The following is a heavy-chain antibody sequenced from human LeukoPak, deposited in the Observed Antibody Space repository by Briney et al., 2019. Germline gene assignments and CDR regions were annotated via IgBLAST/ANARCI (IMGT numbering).Heavy chain of an antibody. Sequence: SETLSLTCTVSGGSISSSSYYWGWVRQPPGKGLEWIGSIYYSGSTYYNPSLKSRVTISVDTSKNQFSLKLSSVTAADTAVYYCARLWFGEFKFDYWGQGTLVTVSS. D-gene: IGHD3-10*01. CDR3: ARLWFGEFKFDY. CDR1: GGSISSSSYY. J-gene: IGHJ4*02. CDR2: IYYSGST. V-gene: IGHV4-39*07.